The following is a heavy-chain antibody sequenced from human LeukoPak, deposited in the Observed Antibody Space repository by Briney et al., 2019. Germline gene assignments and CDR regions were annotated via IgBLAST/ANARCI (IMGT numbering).Heavy chain of an antibody. J-gene: IGHJ4*02. V-gene: IGHV3-48*03. CDR3: ARERYCSSTSCPHGDLDY. Sequence: GGSLRLSCAASGFTFSSYEMNWVRQAPGKGLEWVSYIGVSGSTMYYAESVKGRFTISRDDAKNSLYLQMNSLRAENTAVYYCARERYCSSTSCPHGDLDYWGQGTLVSVSS. CDR2: IGVSGSTM. D-gene: IGHD2-2*01. CDR1: GFTFSSYE.